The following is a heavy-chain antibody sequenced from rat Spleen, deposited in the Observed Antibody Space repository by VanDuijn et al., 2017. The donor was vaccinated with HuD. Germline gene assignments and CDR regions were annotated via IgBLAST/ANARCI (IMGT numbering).Heavy chain of an antibody. CDR1: GFTLSNYD. D-gene: IGHD1-11*01. Sequence: EVQLVESGGGLVQPGMSLRVSCAASGFTLSNYDMAWVRQAPTKGLQWVASISPSGGSTYYRDSVKGRFTVSRDNSKSTLYLQMNSLRSEDTATYYCTRSTTGVMDAWGQGASVTVSS. V-gene: IGHV5-25*01. CDR2: ISPSGGST. J-gene: IGHJ4*01. CDR3: TRSTTGVMDA.